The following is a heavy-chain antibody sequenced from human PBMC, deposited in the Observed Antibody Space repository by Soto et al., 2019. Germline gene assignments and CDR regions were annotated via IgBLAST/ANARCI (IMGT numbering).Heavy chain of an antibody. Sequence: GGSLRLSCAASEFTFSSSAISWVRQAPGKGLEWVSAVSANGQGIYYADSVRGRFTISRDNSKNTVFLHMDSLSAEDTAVYYCAKDRHFPRDYFHYWGQGTLVTVSS. J-gene: IGHJ4*02. CDR3: AKDRHFPRDYFHY. V-gene: IGHV3-23*01. CDR1: EFTFSSSA. CDR2: VSANGQGI.